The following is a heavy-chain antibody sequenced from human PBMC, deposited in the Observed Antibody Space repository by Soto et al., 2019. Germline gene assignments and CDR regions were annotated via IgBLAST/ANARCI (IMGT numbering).Heavy chain of an antibody. D-gene: IGHD3-10*01. V-gene: IGHV3-21*01. CDR1: GFTFSSYS. CDR2: ISSSSSYI. J-gene: IGHJ6*02. CDR3: ARDQVTMVRRVNRYPDYYYYGMDV. Sequence: EVQLVESGGGLVKPGGSLRLSCAASGFTFSSYSMNWVRQAPGKGLEWVSSISSSSSYIYYADSVKGRFTISRDNAKNSLYLQMNSLRAQDTAVYYCARDQVTMVRRVNRYPDYYYYGMDVWGQGTTVTVSS.